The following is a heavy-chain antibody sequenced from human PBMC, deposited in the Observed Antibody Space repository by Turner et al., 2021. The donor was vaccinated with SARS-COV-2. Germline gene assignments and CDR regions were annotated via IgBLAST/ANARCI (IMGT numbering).Heavy chain of an antibody. D-gene: IGHD6-13*01. CDR3: ATSTVAGTELNYYGMDV. V-gene: IGHV4-39*05. CDR2: IYYSGST. CDR1: GGSISSSSFY. Sequence: QLQLQESGPGLVKPSETPSLPCTVSGGSISSSSFYWGWIRQPPGKGLEWIGSIYYSGSTYYNPSLKSRVTISVDTSKNQFSLKLSSVTAADTAVYYCATSTVAGTELNYYGMDVWGQGTTVTVSS. J-gene: IGHJ6*02.